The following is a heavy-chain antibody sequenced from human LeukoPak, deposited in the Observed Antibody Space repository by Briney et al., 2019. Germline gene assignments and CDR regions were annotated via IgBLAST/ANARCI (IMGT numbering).Heavy chain of an antibody. D-gene: IGHD3-10*01. CDR1: GGSVSSGSYY. CDR3: ARVPYYYGSGLLFDY. V-gene: IGHV4-61*01. CDR2: IYYSGST. Sequence: SETLSLTCTVSGGSVSSGSYYWSWIRQPPGKGLEWIGYIYYSGSTNYNPSLKSRVTISVDTSKNQFSLKLSSVTAADTAVYYCARVPYYYGSGLLFDYWGQGTLVTVSS. J-gene: IGHJ4*02.